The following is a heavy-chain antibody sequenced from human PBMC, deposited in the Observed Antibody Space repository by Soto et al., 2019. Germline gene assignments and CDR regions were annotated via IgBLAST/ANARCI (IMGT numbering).Heavy chain of an antibody. CDR1: DFDVSGNY. CDR3: ARDLTLIGGGVVSYYFGMDI. J-gene: IGHJ6*02. CDR2: IHVDGRT. D-gene: IGHD3-10*01. V-gene: IGHV3-53*01. Sequence: QLEQSGGALVQPGGSLRLPCAASDFDVSGNYISWVRQAPGKGLEWVSMIHVDGRTYYGDSVMGRFIVSRDDSENTVYLQMNSLRADDTAVYFCARDLTLIGGGVVSYYFGMDICGQGTIVTVSS.